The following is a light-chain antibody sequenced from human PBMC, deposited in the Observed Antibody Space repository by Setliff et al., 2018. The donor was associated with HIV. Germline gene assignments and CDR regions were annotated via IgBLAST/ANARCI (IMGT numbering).Light chain of an antibody. J-gene: IGLJ1*01. CDR3: CSYAGSSTFPYV. V-gene: IGLV2-23*02. Sequence: QSVLTQPASVSGSPGQSITISCTGTSSDVGGYNYVSWYQQHPGKAPKVMIYEVTKRPSGVSNRFSGSKSGNAASLTISGLQAEDEADYYCCSYAGSSTFPYVFGTGTKVTGL. CDR1: SSDVGGYNY. CDR2: EVT.